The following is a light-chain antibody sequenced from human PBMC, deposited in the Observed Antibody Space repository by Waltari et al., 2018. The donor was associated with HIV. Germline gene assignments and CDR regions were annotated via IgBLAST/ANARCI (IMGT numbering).Light chain of an antibody. CDR1: QSIGSN. CDR2: GAS. V-gene: IGKV3-15*01. Sequence: EIIMTQSPATLSVSLGERATLSCRASQSIGSNLAWYQQKPGQAPRLLIYGASTRATGIPARFSGRGSGTEFTLTISSLQSEDFAVYYCQQYNNWPPATFGQGTKLEIK. J-gene: IGKJ2*01. CDR3: QQYNNWPPAT.